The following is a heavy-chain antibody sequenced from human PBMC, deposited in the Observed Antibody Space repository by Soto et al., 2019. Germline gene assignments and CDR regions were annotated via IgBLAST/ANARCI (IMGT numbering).Heavy chain of an antibody. J-gene: IGHJ6*03. Sequence: QVQLQESGPGLVKPSETLSLTCTVSGGSIRSYYWSWIRQPPGKGLEWIGYIYHSGSNNYNPSLKSRVTISVDTSKNQFSLKLNSVTAADTAVYYCAREVPRSTTYMDVWGKGTAVTVSS. CDR3: AREVPRSTTYMDV. CDR1: GGSIRSYY. D-gene: IGHD2-2*01. V-gene: IGHV4-59*01. CDR2: IYHSGSN.